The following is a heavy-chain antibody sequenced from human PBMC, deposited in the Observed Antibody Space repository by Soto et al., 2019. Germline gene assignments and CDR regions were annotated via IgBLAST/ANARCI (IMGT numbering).Heavy chain of an antibody. Sequence: SETLSLTCAVYGGSFSGYYWSWIRQPPGKGLEWIGEINHSGSTNYNPSLKSRVTISVDTSKNQFSLKLSSVTAADTAVYYCARGLAPLYYDFWSGYYQAYYYYGMDVWGQGTTVTVS. D-gene: IGHD3-3*01. CDR1: GGSFSGYY. J-gene: IGHJ6*02. V-gene: IGHV4-34*01. CDR2: INHSGST. CDR3: ARGLAPLYYDFWSGYYQAYYYYGMDV.